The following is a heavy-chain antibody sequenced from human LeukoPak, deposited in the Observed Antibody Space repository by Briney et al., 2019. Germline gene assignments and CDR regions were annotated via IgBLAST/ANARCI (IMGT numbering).Heavy chain of an antibody. CDR3: ASRHLASAGGIDY. CDR2: VPHSGST. Sequence: SETLSLTCTVSSGSISSSNYRWVWIRQPPGKGLEWIGTVPHSGSTYYNPSFKSRVTISVDTSKNQFSLNLSSVTAADMAVYYCASRHLASAGGIDYWGQGTLVTVSS. CDR1: SGSISSSNYR. D-gene: IGHD6-13*01. V-gene: IGHV4-39*01. J-gene: IGHJ4*02.